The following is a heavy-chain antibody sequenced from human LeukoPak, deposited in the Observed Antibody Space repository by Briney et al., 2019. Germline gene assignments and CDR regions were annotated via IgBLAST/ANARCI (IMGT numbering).Heavy chain of an antibody. J-gene: IGHJ4*02. CDR2: ISSSGSTI. CDR1: GFTFSDYY. Sequence: GGSLRLSCAASGFTFSDYYMSWIRQAPGKGLEWVSYISSSGSTIYYADSVKGRFTISRDNSKNTLFLQMNSLRTEDTAVYHCAKKARYCSGGYCYADVDYWGQGTPVTVSS. D-gene: IGHD2-15*01. CDR3: AKKARYCSGGYCYADVDY. V-gene: IGHV3-11*04.